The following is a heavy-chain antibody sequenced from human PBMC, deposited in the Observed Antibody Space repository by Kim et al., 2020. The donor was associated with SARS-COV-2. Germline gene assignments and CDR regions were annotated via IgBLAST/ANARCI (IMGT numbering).Heavy chain of an antibody. CDR1: GGSISSYY. CDR2: IYYSGST. CDR3: ARTEYYDILTGYFGGFDP. Sequence: SETLSLTCTVSGGSISSYYWSWIRQPPGKGLEWIGYIYYSGSTNYNPSLKSRVTISVDTSKNQFSLKLSSVTAADTAVYYCARTEYYDILTGYFGGFDPWGQGTLVTVSS. J-gene: IGHJ5*02. V-gene: IGHV4-59*08. D-gene: IGHD3-9*01.